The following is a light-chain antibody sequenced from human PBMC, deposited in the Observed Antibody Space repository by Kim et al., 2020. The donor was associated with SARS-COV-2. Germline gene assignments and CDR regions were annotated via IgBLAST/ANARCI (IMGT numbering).Light chain of an antibody. CDR3: QQRNMWPRT. J-gene: IGKJ1*01. CDR1: QGSGSD. CDR2: DAY. Sequence: LSPGARATLSGRASQGSGSDLAGYQQKPGQAPRHLISDAYNRATGIPARFSGSGSGTDFTLTVNSLQAEDSAVYYCQQRNMWPRTFGQGTKVDIK. V-gene: IGKV3-11*01.